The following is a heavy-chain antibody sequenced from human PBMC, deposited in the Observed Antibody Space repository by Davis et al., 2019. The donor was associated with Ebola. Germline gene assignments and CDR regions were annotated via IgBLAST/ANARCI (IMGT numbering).Heavy chain of an antibody. CDR2: IYGGGST. V-gene: IGHV3-53*01. Sequence: PGGSLRLSCVSSGFTVSNNYMNWVRQAPGGGLEWVSLIYGGGSTYYADSVKDRFTISRDNSKNTLYLQINSLRAEDTAVYYCVRGFSYMDLWGKGTTVTVSS. J-gene: IGHJ6*03. CDR3: VRGFSYMDL. CDR1: GFTVSNNY.